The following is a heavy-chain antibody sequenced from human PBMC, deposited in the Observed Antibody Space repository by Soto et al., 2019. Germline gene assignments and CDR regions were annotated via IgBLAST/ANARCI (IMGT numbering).Heavy chain of an antibody. CDR1: GDSISSYS. J-gene: IGHJ4*02. CDR3: AREGNLGRWIQPLDS. D-gene: IGHD2-2*03. CDR2: IHYNGNT. V-gene: IGHV4-59*01. Sequence: SETLSLTCTVSGDSISSYSWRWIRQPPGKGLEWIGNIHYNGNTKYSPSLKSRVTMSVDTSKNHFSLKLISVTTADTAVYFCAREGNLGRWIQPLDSWGQGTLVTVSS.